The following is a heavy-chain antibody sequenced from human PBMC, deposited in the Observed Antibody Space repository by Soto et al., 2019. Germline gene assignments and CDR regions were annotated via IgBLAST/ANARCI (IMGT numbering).Heavy chain of an antibody. CDR3: TKDGRFDSDGSLYYYYYGMDV. Sequence: GGALRLSCAASGFTFNNYGMNWVGQAPGKGLEWVAIISNDGSNKYYIESVRGRFTISRDNSKNMLFLQMNSLRVKDTAVYFCTKDGRFDSDGSLYYYYYGMDVWGQGTTVTVSS. D-gene: IGHD2-15*01. V-gene: IGHV3-30*18. CDR1: GFTFNNYG. CDR2: ISNDGSNK. J-gene: IGHJ6*02.